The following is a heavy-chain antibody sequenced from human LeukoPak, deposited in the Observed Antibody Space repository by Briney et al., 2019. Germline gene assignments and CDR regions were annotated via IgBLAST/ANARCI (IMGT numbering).Heavy chain of an antibody. CDR3: AREVTVVTPYYFDY. J-gene: IGHJ4*02. D-gene: IGHD4-23*01. V-gene: IGHV1-69*13. Sequence: ALVKVSCKASGGTFSSYAISWVRQAPGQGLEWMGGIIPIFGTANYAQKFQGRVTITADESTSTAYMELSSLRSEDTAVYYCAREVTVVTPYYFDYWGQGTLVTVSS. CDR2: IIPIFGTA. CDR1: GGTFSSYA.